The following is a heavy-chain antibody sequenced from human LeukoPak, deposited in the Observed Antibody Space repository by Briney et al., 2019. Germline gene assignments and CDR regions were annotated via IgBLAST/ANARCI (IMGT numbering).Heavy chain of an antibody. V-gene: IGHV4-39*07. J-gene: IGHJ4*02. D-gene: IGHD6-13*01. CDR1: GGSISGTSYY. CDR3: ARVTGYMTEDYFDY. CDR2: IYYSGST. Sequence: SETLSLTCTVSGGSISGTSYYWGWIRQPPGKGLEWIGSIYYSGSTYYNPSLKSRVTISVDTSKNQFSLRLGSVTAADTAVYYCARVTGYMTEDYFDYWGQGTLITVSS.